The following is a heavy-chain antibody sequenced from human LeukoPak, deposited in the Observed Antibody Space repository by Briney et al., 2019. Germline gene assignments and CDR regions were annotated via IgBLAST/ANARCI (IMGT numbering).Heavy chain of an antibody. Sequence: PSETLSLTCTVSGGSISSYYWSWIRQPAGKGLEWIGRIYTSGSTNYSPSLKSRVTMSVDTSKNQFSLKLSSVTAADTAVYYCARISRSYGTYYYYGMDVWGQGTTVTVSS. CDR2: IYTSGST. CDR1: GGSISSYY. D-gene: IGHD4-17*01. CDR3: ARISRSYGTYYYYGMDV. V-gene: IGHV4-4*07. J-gene: IGHJ6*02.